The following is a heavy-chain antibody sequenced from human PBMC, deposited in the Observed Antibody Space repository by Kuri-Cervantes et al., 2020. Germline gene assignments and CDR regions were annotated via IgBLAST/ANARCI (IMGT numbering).Heavy chain of an antibody. CDR1: GGSFSGYY. Sequence: LSLTCAVYGGSFSGYYWSWIRQAPGKGLEWVSAISGFGGNTYYADSVKGRFTISRDNSKNTLYLQMNSLRAEDTAVYYCARLTLDYDSSGYYYAFLIDYWGQGTLVTVSS. J-gene: IGHJ4*02. CDR3: ARLTLDYDSSGYYYAFLIDY. V-gene: IGHV3-23*01. D-gene: IGHD3-22*01. CDR2: ISGFGGNT.